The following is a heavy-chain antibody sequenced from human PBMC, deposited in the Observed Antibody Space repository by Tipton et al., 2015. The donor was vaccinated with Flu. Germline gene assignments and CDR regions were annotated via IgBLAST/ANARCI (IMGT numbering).Heavy chain of an antibody. D-gene: IGHD1-26*01. CDR2: IYPGDSDT. V-gene: IGHV5-51*01. Sequence: QLVQSGAEVKKPGESLKISCKGSGYSFTSYWIGWVRQMPGKGLEWMGIIYPGDSDTRYSPSFQGQVTISADKPISTAYLQRSSLKASDTAMYYCARRLIEVGAHTGFDYWDQGTLVTVSS. CDR3: ARRLIEVGAHTGFDY. J-gene: IGHJ4*02. CDR1: GYSFTSYW.